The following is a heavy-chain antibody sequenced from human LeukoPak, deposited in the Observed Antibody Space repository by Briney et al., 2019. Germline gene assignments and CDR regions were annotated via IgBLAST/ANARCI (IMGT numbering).Heavy chain of an antibody. CDR2: LNPNSGNT. CDR1: GYTFTIYE. Sequence: SGEASCQACGYTFTIYEINWVREATGQGREGMGWLNPNSGNTGYTQKVQGRVTMTRHPSIRTAYIELSSLRSEDTAVYYCARGYYDFWSGYYTGIGGYYYYGMDVWGQGTTVSVSS. CDR3: ARGYYDFWSGYYTGIGGYYYYGMDV. V-gene: IGHV1-8*01. J-gene: IGHJ6*02. D-gene: IGHD3-3*01.